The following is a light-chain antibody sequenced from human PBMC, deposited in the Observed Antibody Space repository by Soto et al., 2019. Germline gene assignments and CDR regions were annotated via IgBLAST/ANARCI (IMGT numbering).Light chain of an antibody. CDR3: QQYGSSAPHT. Sequence: EFVLTQSPGKLSLSPGERATLSCRASQSISSSFLAWYQHKPCQAPRLLIYGASSRGTGISDRFSGSGSGKHITLTISRLEPEDFAVYYCQQYGSSAPHTCGGGTKVEIK. V-gene: IGKV3-20*01. CDR1: QSISSSF. J-gene: IGKJ4*01. CDR2: GAS.